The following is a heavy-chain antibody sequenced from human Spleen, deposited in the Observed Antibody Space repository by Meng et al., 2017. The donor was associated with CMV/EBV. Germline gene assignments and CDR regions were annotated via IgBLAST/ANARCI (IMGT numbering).Heavy chain of an antibody. CDR1: GFTFSSYA. V-gene: IGHV3-30-3*01. CDR3: ARDPICTYSNCYDDH. Sequence: GGSLRLSCAASGFTFSSYAMHWVRQAPGKGLEWVAVISYDGSNKYYADSVKGRFTISRDNSKNTLYLQMDSLRAEDTALYYCARDPICTYSNCYDDHWGQGTLVTVSS. J-gene: IGHJ4*02. CDR2: ISYDGSNK. D-gene: IGHD2-2*01.